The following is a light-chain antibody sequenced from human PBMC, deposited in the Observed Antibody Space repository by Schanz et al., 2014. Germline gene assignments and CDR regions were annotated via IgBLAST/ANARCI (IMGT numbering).Light chain of an antibody. CDR2: AVN. Sequence: QSALTQPASVSGSPGQSVTISCTGTSNDIGRYDFVSWYQQHPGKAPKLMIYAVNKRPSGVPDRFSGSKSGNTASLTVSGLQAEDEADYYCSSFAGFHAPLWVFGGGTKLTVL. CDR3: SSFAGFHAPLWV. J-gene: IGLJ3*02. CDR1: SNDIGRYDF. V-gene: IGLV2-8*01.